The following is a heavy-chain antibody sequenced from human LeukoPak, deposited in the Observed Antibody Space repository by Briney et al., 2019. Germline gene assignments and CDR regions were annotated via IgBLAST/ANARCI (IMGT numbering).Heavy chain of an antibody. CDR2: ICYSGSA. V-gene: IGHV4-39*01. Sequence: SETLSLTCTVSGGSISSSSYYWGWIRQPPGKGLEWIGSICYSGSAYYNPSLKSRVTISVDTSKNQFSLKLSSVTAADTAVYYCARLVVRGGDFDYWGQGTLVTVSS. D-gene: IGHD2-21*01. J-gene: IGHJ4*02. CDR1: GGSISSSSYY. CDR3: ARLVVRGGDFDY.